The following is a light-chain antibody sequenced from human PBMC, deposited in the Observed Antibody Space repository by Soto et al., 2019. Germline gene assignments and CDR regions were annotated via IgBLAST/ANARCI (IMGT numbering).Light chain of an antibody. J-gene: IGLJ2*01. CDR2: EVT. V-gene: IGLV2-14*01. Sequence: QSVLTQPASVSGSPGQSITISCTGTYSDVGGYNYVSWYQQHPGKAPKLMIYEVTNRPSGVSNRFSGSKSGNTASLTISGLQAEDEADYYCTSYTSTSVYVVFGGGTKLTVL. CDR1: YSDVGGYNY. CDR3: TSYTSTSVYVV.